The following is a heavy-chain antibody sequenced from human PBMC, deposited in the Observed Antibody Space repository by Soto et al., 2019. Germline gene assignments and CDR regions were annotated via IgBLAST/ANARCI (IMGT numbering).Heavy chain of an antibody. CDR2: INPIFGTA. V-gene: IGHV1-69*12. J-gene: IGHJ6*02. Sequence: QVQLVQSGAEVKKPGSSVKVSCKASGGTFSSYAISWVRQAPGQGLEWLGGINPIFGTANYAQKFQGRVTITADESTSTAYMELSSLRSEDTAVYYWAETTVTTPSYYYYGMDVWGQVTTVTVSS. D-gene: IGHD4-17*01. CDR3: AETTVTTPSYYYYGMDV. CDR1: GGTFSSYA.